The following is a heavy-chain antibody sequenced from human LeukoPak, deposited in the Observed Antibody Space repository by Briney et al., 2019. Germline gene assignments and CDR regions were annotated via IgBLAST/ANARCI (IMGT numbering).Heavy chain of an antibody. Sequence: SETLSLTCAVSGASISSGGYSWSWIRQPPGKGLEWIGYIFHSGSTYYTPSLKSRVTILVDRSKNQFSLKLSSVTAADTAVYYCARRRLVAAAGTDSWRTYYYYMDVWGKGTTVTVSS. J-gene: IGHJ6*03. D-gene: IGHD6-13*01. CDR1: GASISSGGYS. V-gene: IGHV4-30-2*01. CDR3: ARRRLVAAAGTDSWRTYYYYMDV. CDR2: IFHSGST.